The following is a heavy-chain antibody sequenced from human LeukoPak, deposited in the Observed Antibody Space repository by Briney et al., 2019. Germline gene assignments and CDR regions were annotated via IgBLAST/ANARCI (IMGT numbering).Heavy chain of an antibody. CDR1: GYTFTSYY. J-gene: IGHJ4*02. V-gene: IGHV1-46*01. Sequence: GASVKVSCKASGYTFTSYYMHWVRQAPGQGLEWMGIINPSGGSTSYAQKFQGRVTMARDTSTGTVYMELSSLRSEDTAVYYCARQDRYYDSSGYYLDYWGQGTLVTVSS. D-gene: IGHD3-22*01. CDR3: ARQDRYYDSSGYYLDY. CDR2: INPSGGST.